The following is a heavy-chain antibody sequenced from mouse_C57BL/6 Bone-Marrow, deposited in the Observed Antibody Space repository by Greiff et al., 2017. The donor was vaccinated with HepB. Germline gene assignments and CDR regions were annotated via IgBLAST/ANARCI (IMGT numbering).Heavy chain of an antibody. D-gene: IGHD2-3*01. Sequence: QVQLQQPGAELVKPGASVKLSCKASGYTFTSYWITWVKQRPGQGLEWIGDIYHGSGSTNYNEKFKSKATLTVDTSSSTADMQLSSLTSEDSAVYYCASEGGYDSYFRLAYWGQGTLVTVSA. CDR2: IYHGSGST. CDR1: GYTFTSYW. CDR3: ASEGGYDSYFRLAY. J-gene: IGHJ3*01. V-gene: IGHV1-55*01.